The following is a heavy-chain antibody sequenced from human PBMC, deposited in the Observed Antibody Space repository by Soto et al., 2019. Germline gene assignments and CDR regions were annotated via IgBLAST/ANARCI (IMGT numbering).Heavy chain of an antibody. D-gene: IGHD3-3*01. CDR2: ISYDGGKK. V-gene: IGHV3-30*04. CDR1: GCIFSSDA. J-gene: IGHJ3*01. Sequence: GSLRLCYAASGCIFSSDAMHWGRQPPEKGLEWVAVISYDGGKKYYADSEKSRFTISRDNSQNTLYVEMTSLSAEDTAVYYFFFD. CDR3: FFD.